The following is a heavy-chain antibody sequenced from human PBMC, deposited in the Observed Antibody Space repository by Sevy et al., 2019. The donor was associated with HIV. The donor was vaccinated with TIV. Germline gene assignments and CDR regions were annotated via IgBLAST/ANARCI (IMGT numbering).Heavy chain of an antibody. J-gene: IGHJ4*02. CDR2: INSRSTYI. V-gene: IGHV3-21*01. D-gene: IGHD2-21*02. Sequence: GGSLRLSCTASGFTFSSFSMSWVRQAPGKGLEWVASINSRSTYIYHADPVKGRFTISRDIAKNSLYLQMNSLRAEDTAVYYCARDPSPGVTAIQDYWGPGTLVTVSS. CDR1: GFTFSSFS. CDR3: ARDPSPGVTAIQDY.